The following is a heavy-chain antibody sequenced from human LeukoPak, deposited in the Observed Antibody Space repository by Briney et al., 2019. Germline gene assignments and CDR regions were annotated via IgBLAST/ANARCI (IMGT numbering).Heavy chain of an antibody. CDR3: AKVVCSSTSCYKARGAFDI. CDR1: GFTFSSYG. V-gene: IGHV3-30*18. Sequence: GGSLRLSCAASGFTFSSYGMHWVRQAPGKGLEWVAVISYDGSNKYYADSVEGRFTISRDNSKNTLYLQMNSLRAEDTAVYYCAKVVCSSTSCYKARGAFDIWGQGTMVTVSS. CDR2: ISYDGSNK. D-gene: IGHD2-2*02. J-gene: IGHJ3*02.